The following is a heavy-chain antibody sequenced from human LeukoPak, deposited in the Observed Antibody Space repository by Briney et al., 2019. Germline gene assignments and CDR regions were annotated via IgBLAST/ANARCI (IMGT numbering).Heavy chain of an antibody. D-gene: IGHD6-19*01. J-gene: IGHJ3*02. CDR3: ARGGIAVAGTGRKPRSSAFDI. CDR2: ISYSGST. CDR1: GGSISSSSYY. V-gene: IGHV4-39*01. Sequence: PSETLSLTCTVSGGSISSSSYYCGWIRQPPGKGLEWIGDISYSGSTYYSPSLKSRVTTPVDTSKNQFSLKLSSVTAADTAVYYCARGGIAVAGTGRKPRSSAFDIWGQGTMVTVSS.